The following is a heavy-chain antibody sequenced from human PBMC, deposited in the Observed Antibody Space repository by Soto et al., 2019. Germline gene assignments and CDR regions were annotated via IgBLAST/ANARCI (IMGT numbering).Heavy chain of an antibody. CDR2: IKQDGSEK. J-gene: IGHJ4*02. CDR1: GFTFSRNW. V-gene: IGHV3-7*01. D-gene: IGHD2-2*02. CDR3: ATPVVGYCSSSSCYTSDY. Sequence: GGSLRLSCAASGFTFSRNWMSWVRQAPGKGLEWVANIKQDGSEKNYVDSVKGRFTISRDNAKNSLYLQMNSLRAEDTAVYHCATPVVGYCSSSSCYTSDYWGQGTLVTVSS.